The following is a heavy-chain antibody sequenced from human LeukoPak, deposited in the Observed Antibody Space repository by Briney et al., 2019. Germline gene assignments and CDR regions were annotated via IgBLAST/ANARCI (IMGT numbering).Heavy chain of an antibody. V-gene: IGHV1-2*02. J-gene: IGHJ4*02. CDR3: ARDPRRYSSHDHFDY. CDR2: INPNSGGT. CDR1: GYTFTDYY. Sequence: ASVKVSCKASGYTFTDYYMHWVRQAPGQGLEWMGWINPNSGGTNYAQKFQGRVTMTRDTSITTAYMELSRLRFDDTAVYYCARDPRRYSSHDHFDYWGQGTLVTVSS. D-gene: IGHD6-13*01.